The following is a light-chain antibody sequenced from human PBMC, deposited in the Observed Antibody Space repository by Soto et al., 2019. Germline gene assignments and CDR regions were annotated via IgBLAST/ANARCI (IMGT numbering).Light chain of an antibody. CDR2: DDS. V-gene: IGKV1-5*01. Sequence: DIQMTQSPSTLFESLLEIVSISFRASQSISNWLAWYQQKPGKDPKILIYDDSSLESGVQSRFRGTGSGTEFSLTISSLQPDDFATYYCPQYNTYSTLGTGNKVDIK. CDR1: QSISNW. CDR3: PQYNTYST. J-gene: IGKJ1*01.